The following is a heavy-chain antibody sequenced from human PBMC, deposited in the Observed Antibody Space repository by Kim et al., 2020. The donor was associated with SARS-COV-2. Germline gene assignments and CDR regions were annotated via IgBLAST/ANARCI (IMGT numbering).Heavy chain of an antibody. J-gene: IGHJ4*02. CDR3: TREYGGSCEY. Sequence: GGSLRLSCTTSGFTFGDYSVAWVRQAPGKGLEWVGFIKSKIHGGTTELAATVRDRFTISSDDSKNIAHLQMNSLKTEDTATYFCTREYGGSCEYWGQGPLVTVSS. D-gene: IGHD1-26*01. CDR2: IKSKIHGGTT. V-gene: IGHV3-49*04. CDR1: GFTFGDYS.